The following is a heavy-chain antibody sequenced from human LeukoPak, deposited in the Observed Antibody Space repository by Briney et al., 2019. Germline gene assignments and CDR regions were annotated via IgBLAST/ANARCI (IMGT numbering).Heavy chain of an antibody. CDR2: MNPNSGNT. J-gene: IGHJ4*02. Sequence: ASAKVSCKASGYTFTSYDINWVRQATGQGLEWMGWMNPNSGNTGYAQKFQGRVTMTRNTSISTAYMELSSLRSEDTAVYYCARDRYDYVWGSYRFDYWGQGTLVTVSS. D-gene: IGHD3-16*02. CDR1: GYTFTSYD. CDR3: ARDRYDYVWGSYRFDY. V-gene: IGHV1-8*02.